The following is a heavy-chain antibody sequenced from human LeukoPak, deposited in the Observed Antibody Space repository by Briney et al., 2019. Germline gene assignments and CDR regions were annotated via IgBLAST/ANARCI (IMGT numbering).Heavy chain of an antibody. D-gene: IGHD3-10*01. CDR3: ARDGYYYGSGSYSYYFDY. CDR2: IFSGGST. V-gene: IGHV3-53*01. CDR1: GFIVSTNY. Sequence: GGSLRLSCAASGFIVSTNYMSWVRQAPGKGLEWVSVIFSGGSTYYADSVKGRFTISRGKSNNTLYLQMNSLRAEDTALYYCARDGYYYGSGSYSYYFDYWGQGTLVTVSS. J-gene: IGHJ4*02.